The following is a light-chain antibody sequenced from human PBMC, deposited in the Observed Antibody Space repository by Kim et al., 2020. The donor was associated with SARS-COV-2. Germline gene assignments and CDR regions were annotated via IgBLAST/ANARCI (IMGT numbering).Light chain of an antibody. CDR2: EVS. CDR1: RRDVGAYNR. Sequence: GRSVTSSCTVTRRDVGAYNRVSWYQQPPGTAPKLIIFEVSNRPSGVPDRFSGSKSGNTASLTISGLQAEDEADYYCSSHTSISTWVFGGGTQLTVL. V-gene: IGLV2-18*02. J-gene: IGLJ3*02. CDR3: SSHTSISTWV.